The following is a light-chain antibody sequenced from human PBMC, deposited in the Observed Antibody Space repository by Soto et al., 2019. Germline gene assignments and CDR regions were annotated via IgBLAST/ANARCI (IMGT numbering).Light chain of an antibody. CDR2: ETS. CDR3: QQRSNWPPYT. V-gene: IGKV3-11*01. CDR1: QSVSSY. Sequence: EIVLTQSPATLSLSPGERATLSCRASQSVSSYLAWYQHKVGQAPRLLIYETSNRATGIPARFSGSGSGTDFTLTISSLEPEDFAVYYCQQRSNWPPYTFGGGTKVEIK. J-gene: IGKJ4*01.